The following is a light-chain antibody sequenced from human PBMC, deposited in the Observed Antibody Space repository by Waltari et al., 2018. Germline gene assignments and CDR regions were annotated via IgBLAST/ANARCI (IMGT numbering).Light chain of an antibody. CDR1: SSNIGHNY. J-gene: IGLJ3*02. V-gene: IGLV1-47*01. Sequence: QSVLTQPPSASGTPGQRVTISCSGISSNIGHNYVFWYQQLPGTAPKLLIYRNDQRPSGVPDRFSGSKSVTSASLAIGGLRSEDEADYHCAAWDNSLSGWVFGEGTKLTVL. CDR2: RND. CDR3: AAWDNSLSGWV.